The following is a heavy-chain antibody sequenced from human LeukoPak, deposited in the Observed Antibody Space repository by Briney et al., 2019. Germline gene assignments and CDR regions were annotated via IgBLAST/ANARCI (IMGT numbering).Heavy chain of an antibody. CDR3: SIRGATGTTFDY. D-gene: IGHD1-1*01. J-gene: IGHJ4*02. Sequence: ASVNVSCKASGYTFTIYAMHWVRNAPGQRLEWMGWINAGNGNTKYSQKFQGRVTITRDTSASTAYMELSSLRSEDTAVYYCSIRGATGTTFDYWGQGTLVTVSS. CDR2: INAGNGNT. V-gene: IGHV1-3*01. CDR1: GYTFTIYA.